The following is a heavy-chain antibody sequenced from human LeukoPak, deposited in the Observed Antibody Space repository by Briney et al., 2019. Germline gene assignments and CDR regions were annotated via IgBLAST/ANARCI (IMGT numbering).Heavy chain of an antibody. CDR1: GFTFSSYA. D-gene: IGHD2-2*01. CDR3: ARDLGCSSTSCHYYYGMDV. V-gene: IGHV3-72*01. CDR2: TRNKANSYTT. J-gene: IGHJ6*02. Sequence: PGGSLRLSCAASGFTFSSYAMDWVRQAPGKGLEWVGRTRNKANSYTTEYAASVKGRFTISRDDSKNSLYLQMNSLKTEDTAVYYCARDLGCSSTSCHYYYGMDVWGQGTTVTVSS.